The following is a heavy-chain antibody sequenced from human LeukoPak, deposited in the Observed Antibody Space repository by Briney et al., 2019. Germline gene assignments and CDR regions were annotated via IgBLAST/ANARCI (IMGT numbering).Heavy chain of an antibody. CDR2: IYYSGST. CDR1: GGSISSYY. J-gene: IGHJ4*02. V-gene: IGHV4-59*08. D-gene: IGHD2-21*02. Sequence: PSETLSLTCTVSGGSISSYYWSWIRQPPGKGLEWIGYIYYSGSTNYSPSLKSRVTISVDTSKNQFSLKLSSVTAADTAVYYCAGGPAAYCGGDCYPTFDYWGQGTLVTVSS. CDR3: AGGPAAYCGGDCYPTFDY.